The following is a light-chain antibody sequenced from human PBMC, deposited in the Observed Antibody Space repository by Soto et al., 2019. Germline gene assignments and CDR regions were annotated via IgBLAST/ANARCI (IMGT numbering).Light chain of an antibody. CDR1: NSDIGGYNY. CDR2: EVT. CDR3: SSYTTSSSLGV. V-gene: IGLV2-14*01. Sequence: QSALTQPASVSGSPGQSITISCTGTNSDIGGYNYVSWYQHHPGKAPKLMIYEVTNRPSGVSNRFSGSKSGNTASLTISGLQAEDEAIYYCSSYTTSSSLGVFG. J-gene: IGLJ3*02.